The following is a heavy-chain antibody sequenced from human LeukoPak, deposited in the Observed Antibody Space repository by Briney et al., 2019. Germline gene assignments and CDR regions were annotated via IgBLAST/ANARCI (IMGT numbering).Heavy chain of an antibody. Sequence: TGGSLRLSCAASGFTFSSYGVHWVRQAPGKGLEWVAFIRYDGNNKYYADSVKGRFTISRDNSKNTLYLQMNSLRAEDTAVYYCAKWRSSGYYLDYWGQGTLVTVSS. J-gene: IGHJ4*02. D-gene: IGHD3-22*01. CDR1: GFTFSSYG. CDR2: IRYDGNNK. V-gene: IGHV3-30*02. CDR3: AKWRSSGYYLDY.